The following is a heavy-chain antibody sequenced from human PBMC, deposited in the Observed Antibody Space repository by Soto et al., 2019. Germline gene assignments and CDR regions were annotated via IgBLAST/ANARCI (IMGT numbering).Heavy chain of an antibody. Sequence: QLQLQESGSGLVKPSQTLSLTCAVSGGSISSGGYSWSWIRQPPGKGLEWIGYIYHSGSTYYNTSLSSRVIISVDRSESQFSLKLSSVTAADTAVYYCAAGGGLPRYDWGQGTLVTVSS. V-gene: IGHV4-30-2*01. CDR2: IYHSGST. CDR3: AAGGGLPRYD. J-gene: IGHJ4*02. D-gene: IGHD5-12*01. CDR1: GGSISSGGYS.